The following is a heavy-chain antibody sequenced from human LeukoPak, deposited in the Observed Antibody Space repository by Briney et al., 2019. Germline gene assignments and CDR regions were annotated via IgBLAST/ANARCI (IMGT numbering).Heavy chain of an antibody. CDR2: IRSKAYGRTS. D-gene: IGHD2-15*01. Sequence: GGSLTLSCTVSGFTFGDYATSWVRRAPGGGLVWVGFIRSKAYGRTSEYAASVKGRFTISKDDSTRIAYLQMNSLKTEDTAVYYCTRVRALGYCSGGSCYSGWSFDYWGQGTLVTVSS. J-gene: IGHJ4*02. V-gene: IGHV3-49*04. CDR1: GFTFGDYA. CDR3: TRVRALGYCSGGSCYSGWSFDY.